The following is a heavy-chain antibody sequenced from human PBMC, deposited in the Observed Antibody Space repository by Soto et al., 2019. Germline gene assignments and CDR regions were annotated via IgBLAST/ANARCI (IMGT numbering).Heavy chain of an antibody. CDR1: GGSISSGDYY. J-gene: IGHJ4*02. V-gene: IGHV4-30-4*01. Sequence: QVQLQESGPGLVKPSQTLSLTCTVSGGSISSGDYYWSWIRQPPGKGLEWIGYIYYSGSTYYNPSLKSRVTMSVDPSKNQFSLKLSSVTAADTAVYYCARDGPGEVTTFDYWGQGTLVTVSS. CDR3: ARDGPGEVTTFDY. CDR2: IYYSGST. D-gene: IGHD4-17*01.